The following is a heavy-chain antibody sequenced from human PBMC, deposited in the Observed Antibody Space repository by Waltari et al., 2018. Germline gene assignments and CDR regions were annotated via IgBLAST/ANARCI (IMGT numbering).Heavy chain of an antibody. D-gene: IGHD1-7*01. CDR1: GFTFSSYW. V-gene: IGHV3-74*01. J-gene: IGHJ3*01. CDR2: INSDGSGT. CDR3: ASGNSHAFDL. Sequence: EVQLVESGGGLVQPGGSLRVSCTASGFTFSSYWMQWVRQVPGKGLVWVSRINSDGSGTSYADSAKGRFTISRDNAKNTLFLQTNSLRGEDTAVYYCASGNSHAFDLWGQGTMVTVSS.